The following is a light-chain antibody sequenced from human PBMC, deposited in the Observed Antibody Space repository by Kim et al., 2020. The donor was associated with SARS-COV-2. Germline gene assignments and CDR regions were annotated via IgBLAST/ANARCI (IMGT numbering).Light chain of an antibody. V-gene: IGLV1-47*01. CDR3: GAWDDSLSGLRV. CDR2: RNN. CDR1: SSNIGSNY. J-gene: IGLJ2*01. Sequence: QSVLTQPPSASGTPGQRVTISCSGSSSNIGSNYVYWYQQLPGTAPKLLIYRNNQRPSGVPDRFSGSKSGTSASLAISGLRSEDEADYYCGAWDDSLSGLRVFGGGTQLTVL.